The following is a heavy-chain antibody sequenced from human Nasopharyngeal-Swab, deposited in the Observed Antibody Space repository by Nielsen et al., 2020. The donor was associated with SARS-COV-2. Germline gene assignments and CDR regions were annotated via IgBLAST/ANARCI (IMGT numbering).Heavy chain of an antibody. D-gene: IGHD4-23*01. Sequence: SGPTLVKPTQTLTLTCTFSGFSLSTSGVGVSWIRQPPGKALEWLALIDWDDDKYYSTSLKTRLTISKDTSKNQVVLTMTNMDPVDTATYYCARLSTVVTLRYYYYYGMDVWGQGTTVTVSS. CDR3: ARLSTVVTLRYYYYYGMDV. CDR1: GFSLSTSGVG. CDR2: IDWDDDK. J-gene: IGHJ6*02. V-gene: IGHV2-70*01.